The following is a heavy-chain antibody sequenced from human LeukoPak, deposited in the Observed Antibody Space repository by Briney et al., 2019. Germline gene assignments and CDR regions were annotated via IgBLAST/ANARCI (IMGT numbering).Heavy chain of an antibody. CDR2: IYYSGST. CDR3: ARHGGYCTNGVCTTLGY. CDR1: GESFSGHY. D-gene: IGHD2-8*01. Sequence: PSDTLSLTCAVYGESFSGHYWGWIRQPPGKGLEWIGSIYYSGSTYYNPSLKSRVTISVDTSKNQFSLKLSSVTAADTAEYYCARHGGYCTNGVCTTLGYWGQGTLVTVSS. J-gene: IGHJ4*02. V-gene: IGHV4-39*01.